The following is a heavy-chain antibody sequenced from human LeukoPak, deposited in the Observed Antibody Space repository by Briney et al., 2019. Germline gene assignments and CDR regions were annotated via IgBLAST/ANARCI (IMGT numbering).Heavy chain of an antibody. CDR2: IWYDGSNK. J-gene: IGHJ5*02. Sequence: GGSLRLSCAASGFTFSSYGMHWVRQAPGKGLEWVAVIWYDGSNKYYADSVKGRFTISRDNSKNTLYLQMNSLRAEDTAVYYCPRVDPRMGFDPWGQGTLVTVSS. D-gene: IGHD1-14*01. CDR1: GFTFSSYG. CDR3: PRVDPRMGFDP. V-gene: IGHV3-33*01.